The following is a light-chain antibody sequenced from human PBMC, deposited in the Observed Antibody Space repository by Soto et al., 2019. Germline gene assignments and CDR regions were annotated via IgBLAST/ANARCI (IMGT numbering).Light chain of an antibody. CDR3: QHYNNWPAWT. V-gene: IGKV3-15*01. J-gene: IGKJ1*01. CDR1: QRVSGN. CDR2: DAS. Sequence: PGERATLSCRASQRVSGNLAWYQQKPGQAPRLLIYDASTRATGIPARFSGSGSGTEFTLTISSLQSEDFAVYYCQHYNNWPAWTFGQGTKVEIK.